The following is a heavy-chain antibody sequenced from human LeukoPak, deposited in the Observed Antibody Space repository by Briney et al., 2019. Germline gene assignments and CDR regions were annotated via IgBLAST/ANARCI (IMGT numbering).Heavy chain of an antibody. CDR2: IYYSGST. CDR3: ARGTDIVVVPAALNWFDP. J-gene: IGHJ5*02. V-gene: IGHV4-59*01. CDR1: GGSISSYY. Sequence: SETLSLTCTVSGGSISSYYWSWIRQPPGKGLEWIGYIYYSGSTNYNPSLKSRVTISVDTSKNQFSLKLSSVTAADTAVYYCARGTDIVVVPAALNWFDPWGQGTLVTVSS. D-gene: IGHD2-2*01.